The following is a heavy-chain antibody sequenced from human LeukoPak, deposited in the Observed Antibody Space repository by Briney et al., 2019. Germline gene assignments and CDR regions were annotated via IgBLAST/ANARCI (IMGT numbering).Heavy chain of an antibody. D-gene: IGHD2-2*01. CDR2: ISYDETNK. CDR3: ARDYCSRTSCLGMDV. Sequence: PGGSLRLSCAASAFTFSSYAMHWVRQAPGKGLEWVAAISYDETNKFYADSVKGRFTISRDNSKKTLFLQMNSLRAEDTALYYCARDYCSRTSCLGMDVWGRGTTVTVS. CDR1: AFTFSSYA. J-gene: IGHJ6*02. V-gene: IGHV3-30-3*01.